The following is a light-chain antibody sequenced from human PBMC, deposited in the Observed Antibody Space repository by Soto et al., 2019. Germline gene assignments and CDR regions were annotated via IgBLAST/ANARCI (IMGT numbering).Light chain of an antibody. CDR3: SSYTSSSTWV. Sequence: QSALTQPASVSGSPGQSITIFCTGTSSDVGGYNYVSWYQQHPGKAPKLMIYEVSNRTSGVSNRFSGSQSGNTVSLTISGLQSEDEADYYCSSYTSSSTWVFGGGTKLTVL. V-gene: IGLV2-14*01. CDR2: EVS. J-gene: IGLJ3*02. CDR1: SSDVGGYNY.